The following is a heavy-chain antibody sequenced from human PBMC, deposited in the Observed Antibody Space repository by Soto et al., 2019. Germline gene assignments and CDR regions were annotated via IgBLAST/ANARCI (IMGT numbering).Heavy chain of an antibody. V-gene: IGHV4-39*01. CDR3: ARHVRGAVTMNWFDP. Sequence: PSETLSLTCTVSGGSIISSNFYWGWLRQPPGKGLEWIGSVEYGGSTYDNPSLKSRVTLSADTSKNQFSLKLTSVTAADTAIYYCARHVRGAVTMNWFDPWGHGTLVTVSS. CDR2: VEYGGST. J-gene: IGHJ5*02. CDR1: GGSIISSNFY. D-gene: IGHD3-10*02.